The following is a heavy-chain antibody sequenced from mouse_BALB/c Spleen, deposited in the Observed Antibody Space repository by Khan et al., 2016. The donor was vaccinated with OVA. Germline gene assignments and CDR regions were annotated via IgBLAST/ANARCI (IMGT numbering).Heavy chain of an antibody. CDR1: GFTSTDSY. J-gene: IGHJ3*01. Sequence: IQLVQSGPELVKPGASVKLSCTTSGFTSTDSYINWVKQTPEQGLVWIGRIDPATGYTTFDSRFRGQATITIDTSSNTAYLQLSSLKYEDTAVYYGARMNYYDGDYWGQGTLVTVSS. CDR2: IDPATGYT. CDR3: ARMNYYDGDY. D-gene: IGHD1-1*02. V-gene: IGHV14-3*02.